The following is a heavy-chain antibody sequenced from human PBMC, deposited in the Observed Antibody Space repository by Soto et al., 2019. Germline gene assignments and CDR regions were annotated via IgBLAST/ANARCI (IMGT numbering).Heavy chain of an antibody. D-gene: IGHD1-26*01. V-gene: IGHV3-33*01. CDR1: GFTFTNYG. Sequence: QVQLVESGGGAVQPGRSLRLSCAASGFTFTNYGMHWVRQAPGKGLEWVAVIWYDGSNKYYADSVKGRFTISKDNSQNTLYLQMNNLRAEDTAMYYCTRDPYGGSRYYFDSWGQGTLVTVSS. CDR2: IWYDGSNK. J-gene: IGHJ4*02. CDR3: TRDPYGGSRYYFDS.